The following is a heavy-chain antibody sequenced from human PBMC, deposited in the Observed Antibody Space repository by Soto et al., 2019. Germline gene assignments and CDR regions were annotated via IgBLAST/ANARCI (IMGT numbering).Heavy chain of an antibody. J-gene: IGHJ5*02. CDR2: IYHSGST. D-gene: IGHD6-13*01. CDR3: ARVVAAAGTIWFDL. Sequence: SETLSLTCAVSGGSISSGGYSWSWIRQPPGKGLEWIGYIYHSGSTYYNPSLKSRVTISVDRSKNQFSLKLSSVTAADTAVYYCARVVAAAGTIWFDLRGQGTLGTLFS. V-gene: IGHV4-30-2*01. CDR1: GGSISSGGYS.